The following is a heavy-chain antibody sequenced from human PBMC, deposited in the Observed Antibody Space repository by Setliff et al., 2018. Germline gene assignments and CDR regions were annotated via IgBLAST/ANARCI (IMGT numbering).Heavy chain of an antibody. J-gene: IGHJ4*02. D-gene: IGHD3-3*01. CDR1: GGSFSNYY. CDR2: INDSGTT. V-gene: IGHV4-34*01. CDR3: RYWSGYYNNDY. Sequence: SETLSLTCTVYGGSFSNYYRGWIRQSPGKGLEWIGEINDSGTTNYSPSLKSRVTISLDASTNQFSLKLRSVSAADTAVYYCRYWSGYYNNDYWGQGTLVTVSS.